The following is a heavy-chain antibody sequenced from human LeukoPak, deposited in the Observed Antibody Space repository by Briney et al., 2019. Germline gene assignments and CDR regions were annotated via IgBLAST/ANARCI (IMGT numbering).Heavy chain of an antibody. CDR3: ARGGYYYDSSGPYYFDY. Sequence: SETLSLTCTVSGGSISSGSYYWSWIRQPAGKGLEWIGRIYTSGSTNYNPSLKSRVTMSVDTSKNQFSLKLSSVTAADTAVYYCARGGYYYDSSGPYYFDYWGQGTLVTVSS. D-gene: IGHD3-22*01. J-gene: IGHJ4*02. CDR1: GGSISSGSYY. CDR2: IYTSGST. V-gene: IGHV4-61*02.